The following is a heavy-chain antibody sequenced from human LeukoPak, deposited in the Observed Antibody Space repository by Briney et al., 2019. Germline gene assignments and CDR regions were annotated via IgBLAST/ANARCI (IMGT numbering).Heavy chain of an antibody. J-gene: IGHJ4*02. CDR1: RGSISSYY. CDR2: ISYSGST. CDR3: ARDFSGWYYFDY. D-gene: IGHD6-19*01. V-gene: IGHV4-59*12. Sequence: PSETLSLTCTVSRGSISSYYWSWIRQPPGKGLEWIGYISYSGSTSYSPSLKSRVTISVDTSKNQFSLKLSSVTAADTAVYYCARDFSGWYYFDYWGQGTLVTVSS.